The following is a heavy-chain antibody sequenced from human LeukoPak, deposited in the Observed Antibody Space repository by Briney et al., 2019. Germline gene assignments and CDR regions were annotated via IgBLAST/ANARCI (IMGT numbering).Heavy chain of an antibody. Sequence: GGSLRLSCAASGFTFSSYSMNWVRQAPGKGLEWVSSISSSSSYIYYADTVKGRFTISRDNAKNSLYLQMNSLRAEDTALYYCAGVVPAAIYAFDIWGQRTMVTVSS. D-gene: IGHD2-2*01. CDR3: AGVVPAAIYAFDI. CDR1: GFTFSSYS. J-gene: IGHJ3*02. CDR2: ISSSSSYI. V-gene: IGHV3-21*01.